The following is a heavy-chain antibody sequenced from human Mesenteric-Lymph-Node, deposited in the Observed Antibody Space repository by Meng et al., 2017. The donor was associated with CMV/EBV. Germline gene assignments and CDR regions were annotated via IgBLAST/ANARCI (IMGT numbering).Heavy chain of an antibody. Sequence: SIGSSSYYWGWIRQPPGEGLEWVGSIYYGGRTYSNPSLKSRVTISVDTSKNQFSLKLSSVTAADTAVYYCARHDYGDYVFVNWFDPWGQGTLVTVSS. J-gene: IGHJ5*02. CDR2: IYYGGRT. V-gene: IGHV4-39*01. CDR3: ARHDYGDYVFVNWFDP. CDR1: SIGSSSYY. D-gene: IGHD4-17*01.